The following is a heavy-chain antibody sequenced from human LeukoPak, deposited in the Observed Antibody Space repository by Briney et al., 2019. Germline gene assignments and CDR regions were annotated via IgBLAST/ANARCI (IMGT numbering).Heavy chain of an antibody. J-gene: IGHJ3*02. CDR3: AKCALWWTISNGAFDI. CDR2: ISGSGGST. D-gene: IGHD2-21*01. V-gene: IGHV3-23*01. CDR1: GFTFSSYS. Sequence: PGGSLRLSCAASGFTFSSYSMNWVRQAPGKGLEWVSAISGSGGSTYYADSVKGRFTISRDNSKNTLYLQMNSLRAEDTAVYYCAKCALWWTISNGAFDIWGQGTMVTVSS.